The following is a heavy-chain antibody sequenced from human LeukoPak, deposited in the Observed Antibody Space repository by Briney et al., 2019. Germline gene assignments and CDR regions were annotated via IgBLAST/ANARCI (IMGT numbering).Heavy chain of an antibody. V-gene: IGHV1-69*13. CDR1: GGTFSSYA. D-gene: IGHD2-15*01. CDR3: ARDKGLGYCSGGSCYPNKYNWFDP. J-gene: IGHJ5*02. Sequence: SVKVSCKASGGTFSSYAISWVRQAPGQGLEWMGGIIPIFCTANYAQKSQGRVTITADESTSTAYMELSSLRSEDTAVSYCARDKGLGYCSGGSCYPNKYNWFDPWGQGTLVTVSS. CDR2: IIPIFCTA.